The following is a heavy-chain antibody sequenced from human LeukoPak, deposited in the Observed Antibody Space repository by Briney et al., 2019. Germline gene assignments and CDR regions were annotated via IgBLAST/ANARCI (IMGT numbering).Heavy chain of an antibody. CDR3: ARGHSGGTSTYYYYYMDV. CDR2: IYSGGST. Sequence: GGSLRLSCAVSGFTVSNNYMSWVRQAPGKGLEWVSIIYSGGSTYYADSVKGRFTISRDNSKNTLYLQMNSLRAEDTAVYYCARGHSGGTSTYYYYYMDVWGKGTTVTVSS. J-gene: IGHJ6*03. CDR1: GFTVSNNY. D-gene: IGHD4-23*01. V-gene: IGHV3-53*01.